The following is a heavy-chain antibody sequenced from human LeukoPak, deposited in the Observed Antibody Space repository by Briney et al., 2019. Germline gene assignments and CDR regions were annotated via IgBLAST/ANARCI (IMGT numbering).Heavy chain of an antibody. J-gene: IGHJ4*02. D-gene: IGHD1-7*01. Sequence: SETLSLTCAVYGGSFSGYYWSWIRQPPGKGLEWIGEINHSGSTNYNPSLKSRVTISVDTSKNQFSLKLSSVSAADTAVYYCARAQRNYGSRAFDYWGQGTLVTVSS. CDR1: GGSFSGYY. CDR2: INHSGST. V-gene: IGHV4-34*01. CDR3: ARAQRNYGSRAFDY.